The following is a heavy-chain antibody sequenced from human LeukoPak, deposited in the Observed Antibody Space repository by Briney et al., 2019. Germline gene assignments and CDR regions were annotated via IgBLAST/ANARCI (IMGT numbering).Heavy chain of an antibody. J-gene: IGHJ4*02. D-gene: IGHD6-19*01. Sequence: ASVKVSCKASGGTFSSYAISWVRQAPGQGLEWMGGIIPIFGTANYAQKFQGRVTITTDESTSTAYMELSSLRSEDTAVYYCARDGDNLVSSSGWLFDYWGQGTLVTVSS. CDR2: IIPIFGTA. V-gene: IGHV1-69*05. CDR3: ARDGDNLVSSSGWLFDY. CDR1: GGTFSSYA.